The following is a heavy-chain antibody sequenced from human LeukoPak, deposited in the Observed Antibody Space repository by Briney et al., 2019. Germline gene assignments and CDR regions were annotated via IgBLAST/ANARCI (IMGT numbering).Heavy chain of an antibody. CDR1: GYSISSGYY. J-gene: IGHJ4*02. D-gene: IGHD2-2*01. V-gene: IGHV4-38-2*02. CDR3: ARMPTSCYDY. Sequence: SETLSLTCTVSGYSISSGYYWGWIRQPPGKGLEWIGSIYHSGSTYYNPSLKSRVTISVDTSKNQFSLKLSSVTAADTAVYYCARMPTSCYDYWGQGTLVTVSS. CDR2: IYHSGST.